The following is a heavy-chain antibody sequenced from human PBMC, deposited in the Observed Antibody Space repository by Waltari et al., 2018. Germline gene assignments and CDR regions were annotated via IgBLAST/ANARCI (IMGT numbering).Heavy chain of an antibody. D-gene: IGHD3-10*02. Sequence: QVQLVESGGGVVQPGRSLRLSCAASGFTFSSYAMHWVRQAPGKGLEWVAVISYDGSNKYYADSVKGRFTISRDNSKNTLYLQMNSRRAEDTAVYYCAREYVWANYYYYYGMDVWGQGTTVTVSS. J-gene: IGHJ6*02. V-gene: IGHV3-30-3*01. CDR3: AREYVWANYYYYYGMDV. CDR1: GFTFSSYA. CDR2: ISYDGSNK.